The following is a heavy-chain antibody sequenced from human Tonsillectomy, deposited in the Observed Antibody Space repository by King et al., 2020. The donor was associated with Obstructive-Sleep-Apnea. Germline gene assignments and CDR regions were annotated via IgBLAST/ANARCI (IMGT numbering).Heavy chain of an antibody. V-gene: IGHV5-10-1*01. J-gene: IGHJ3*02. CDR3: AVLTTVTTEAFNI. Sequence: QLVQSGAEVKKPGESLRISCKGSGYSFTSYWISWVRQMPGKGLEWMGRIDPSDSYTNNSPSFQGHVTRSADKSISTAYLHWSSLKASDTAMYYCAVLTTVTTEAFNIWGQGTMVTVSS. D-gene: IGHD4-17*01. CDR2: IDPSDSYT. CDR1: GYSFTSYW.